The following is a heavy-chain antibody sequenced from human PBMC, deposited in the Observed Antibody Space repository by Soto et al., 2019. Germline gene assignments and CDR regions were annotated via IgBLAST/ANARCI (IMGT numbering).Heavy chain of an antibody. Sequence: QVQLVQSGAEEKKPGASVKVSCKASGYTFTSYAMHWVRQAPGQRLEWMGWINAGNGITKYSQKFQGRVTITSDTSASTAYMELSSLRSEDTAVYYCARGITLPTPLDYWGQGTLGTVSS. CDR3: ARGITLPTPLDY. D-gene: IGHD1-20*01. CDR2: INAGNGIT. V-gene: IGHV1-3*05. CDR1: GYTFTSYA. J-gene: IGHJ4*02.